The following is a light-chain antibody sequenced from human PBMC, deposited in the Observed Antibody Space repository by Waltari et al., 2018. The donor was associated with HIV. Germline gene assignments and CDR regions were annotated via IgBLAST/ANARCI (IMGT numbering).Light chain of an antibody. CDR2: EGS. CDR3: CSYAGSSTCVV. V-gene: IGLV2-23*01. CDR1: SSDVGSYNL. J-gene: IGLJ2*01. Sequence: QSALTQPASVSGSPGQSITISCTGTSSDVGSYNLVSWYQQHPGKAPKLMIYEGSKRPSGVAKRFSGVKSGNTAALTISGLQAEDESDYYCCSYAGSSTCVVFGGGTKLTVL.